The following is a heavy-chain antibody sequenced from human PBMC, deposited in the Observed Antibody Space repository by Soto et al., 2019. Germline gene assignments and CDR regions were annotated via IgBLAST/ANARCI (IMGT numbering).Heavy chain of an antibody. Sequence: PSETLSLTCAVYGGSFSGYYWSWIRQPPGKGLEWIGEINHSGSTNYNPSLKSRVTISVDTSKNQFSLKLSSVTAADTAVYYCARGLNIVVVVAAPVAFGIWGQGTMVTVSS. CDR1: GGSFSGYY. V-gene: IGHV4-34*01. CDR3: ARGLNIVVVVAAPVAFGI. D-gene: IGHD2-15*01. J-gene: IGHJ3*02. CDR2: INHSGST.